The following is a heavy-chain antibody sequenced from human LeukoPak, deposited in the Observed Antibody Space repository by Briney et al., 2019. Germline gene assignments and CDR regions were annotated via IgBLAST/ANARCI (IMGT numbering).Heavy chain of an antibody. CDR3: ASAGYCSGGSCWVY. J-gene: IGHJ4*02. CDR2: ISGSGGST. CDR1: GFTFSSYA. V-gene: IGHV3-23*01. Sequence: GGSLRLSCAASGFTFSSYAMSWVRQAPGKGLEWVSAISGSGGSTYYADSVKGRFTISRDNAKNSLYLQMNSLRAEDTAVYYCASAGYCSGGSCWVYWGQGTLVTVSS. D-gene: IGHD2-15*01.